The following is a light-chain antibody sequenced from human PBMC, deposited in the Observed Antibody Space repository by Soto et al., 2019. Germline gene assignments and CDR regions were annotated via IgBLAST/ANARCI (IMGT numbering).Light chain of an antibody. Sequence: EIVLTQSPGTLSVSPGERATLSCRASQTISSNHLAWYQQKPGQAPSLLIYGTSSRATGIPDRFSGSGSGTDFPLTSTRLEPEDSAIYYCQQYVSWTFGQGTKVEIK. V-gene: IGKV3-20*01. CDR3: QQYVSWT. CDR2: GTS. CDR1: QTISSNH. J-gene: IGKJ1*01.